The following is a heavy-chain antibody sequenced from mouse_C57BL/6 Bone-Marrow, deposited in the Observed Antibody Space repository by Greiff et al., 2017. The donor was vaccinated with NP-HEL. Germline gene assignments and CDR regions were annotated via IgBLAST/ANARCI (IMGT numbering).Heavy chain of an antibody. Sequence: EVKLQESGPELVKPGASVKISCKASGYSFTDYNMNWVKQSNGKSLEWIGVINPNYGTTSYNQKFKGKATLTVDQSSSTAYMQLNSLTSEDSAVYYCARWSYEHHYAMDYWGQGTSVTVSS. CDR2: INPNYGTT. CDR3: ARWSYEHHYAMDY. J-gene: IGHJ4*01. D-gene: IGHD1-1*01. V-gene: IGHV1-39*01. CDR1: GYSFTDYN.